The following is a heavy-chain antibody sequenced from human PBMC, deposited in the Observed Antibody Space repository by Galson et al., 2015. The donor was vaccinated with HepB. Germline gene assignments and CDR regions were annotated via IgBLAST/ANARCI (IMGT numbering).Heavy chain of an antibody. J-gene: IGHJ6*02. CDR3: AKTGIPYYYYYYGMDV. D-gene: IGHD3-10*01. V-gene: IGHV3-30*18. CDR1: GFTFSSYG. CDR2: ISYDGSNK. Sequence: SLRLSCAASGFTFSSYGMHWVRRAPGKGLEWVAVISYDGSNKYYADSVKGRFTISRDNSKNTLYLQMNSLRAEDTAVYYCAKTGIPYYYYYYGMDVWGQGTTVTVSS.